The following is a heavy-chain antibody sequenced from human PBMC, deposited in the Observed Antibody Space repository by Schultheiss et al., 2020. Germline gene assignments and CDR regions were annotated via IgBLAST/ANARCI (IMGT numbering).Heavy chain of an antibody. D-gene: IGHD6-19*01. CDR1: GFSLSTSGVG. CDR3: ARNIAVAVGLTDY. J-gene: IGHJ4*02. CDR2: IYHSGST. Sequence: SGPTLVKPTQTLTLTCTFSGFSLSTSGVGVGWIRQPPGKGLEWIGEIYHSGSTNYNPSLKSRITISADTSKNQFSLKLSSVTAADTAVYYCARNIAVAVGLTDYWGQGTLVTVSS. V-gene: IGHV4-39*01.